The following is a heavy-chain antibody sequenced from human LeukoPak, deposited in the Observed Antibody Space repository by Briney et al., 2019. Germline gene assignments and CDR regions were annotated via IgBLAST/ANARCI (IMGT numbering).Heavy chain of an antibody. V-gene: IGHV4-59*01. Sequence: SETLSLTCTVSGGSISSYYWSWIRQPPGKGLEWIGYIYYSGSTNYNPSLKSRVTISVDTPKNQFSLKLSSVTAADTAVYYCARSLRQQLVPAFDIWGQGTMVTVSS. CDR3: ARSLRQQLVPAFDI. CDR2: IYYSGST. J-gene: IGHJ3*02. CDR1: GGSISSYY. D-gene: IGHD6-13*01.